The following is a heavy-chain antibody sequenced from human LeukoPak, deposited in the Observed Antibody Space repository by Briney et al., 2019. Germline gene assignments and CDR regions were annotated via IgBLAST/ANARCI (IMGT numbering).Heavy chain of an antibody. D-gene: IGHD1-26*01. CDR1: GFTFSSYG. CDR3: AKLGSGSYYYYYYYYMDV. V-gene: IGHV3-23*01. J-gene: IGHJ6*03. Sequence: GGSLRLSCAASGFTFSSYGMSWVRQAPGKGLEWVSAISGSGGSTYYADSVKGRFTISRDNSKNTLYLQMNSLRAEDTAVYYCAKLGSGSYYYYYYYYMDVWGKGTTVTISS. CDR2: ISGSGGST.